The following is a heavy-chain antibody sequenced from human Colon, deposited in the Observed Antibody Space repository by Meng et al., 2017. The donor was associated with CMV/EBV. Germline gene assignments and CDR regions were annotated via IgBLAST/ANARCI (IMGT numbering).Heavy chain of an antibody. V-gene: IGHV3-21*01. CDR1: GFAFSSYS. CDR2: ISSSSSYI. D-gene: IGHD1-26*01. CDR3: ARSREDY. Sequence: GESLKISCAASGFAFSSYSMNWVRQAPGKGLEWVSSISSSSSYIYYADSVKGRFTISRDNAKNSLYLQMNSLRAEDTAVYYCARSREDYWGQGTLVTVSS. J-gene: IGHJ4*02.